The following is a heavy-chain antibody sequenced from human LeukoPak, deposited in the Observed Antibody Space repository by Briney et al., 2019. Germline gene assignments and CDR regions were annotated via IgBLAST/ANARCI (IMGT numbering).Heavy chain of an antibody. CDR2: IRYDGGNK. CDR1: GFTFSSYG. D-gene: IGHD6-19*01. Sequence: TGGSLRLSCAASGFTFSSYGMHWVRQAPGKGLEWVAFIRYDGGNKYYADPVKGRFTISRDNSKNTLYLQMNSLRAEDTAVYYCAKDPVAVAGTSMDVWGKGTTVTVSS. J-gene: IGHJ6*04. V-gene: IGHV3-30*02. CDR3: AKDPVAVAGTSMDV.